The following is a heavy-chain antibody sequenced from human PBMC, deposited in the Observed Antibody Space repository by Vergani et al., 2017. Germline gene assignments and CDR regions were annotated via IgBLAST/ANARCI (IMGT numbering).Heavy chain of an antibody. J-gene: IGHJ6*02. CDR3: AKDPSSPTVTSDYYYYYGMDV. Sequence: QLVETGGALIQPGGSLRLSCAVSGLNVGTNSMNWVRQAPGKGLEWVSVIYADGDTSYADSVKGRFTVSRDASTNTVLLQMSSLRSEDTAVYYCAKDPSSPTVTSDYYYYYGMDVWGQGTTVTVSS. D-gene: IGHD4-11*01. V-gene: IGHV3-53*02. CDR2: IYADGDT. CDR1: GLNVGTNS.